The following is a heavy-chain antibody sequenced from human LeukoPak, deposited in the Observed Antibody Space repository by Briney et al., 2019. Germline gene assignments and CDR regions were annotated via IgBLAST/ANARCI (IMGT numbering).Heavy chain of an antibody. CDR2: FDPEDGET. V-gene: IGHV1-24*01. Sequence: ASVKVSCKVSGCTLTELSIHWVRQAPGKGLEWMGGFDPEDGETIYAQKFQGRVTMTEDTSTDTAYMELSSLRSEDTAVYYCVTLGWFGEAYGMDVWGQGTTVTVSS. D-gene: IGHD3-10*01. CDR1: GCTLTELS. J-gene: IGHJ6*02. CDR3: VTLGWFGEAYGMDV.